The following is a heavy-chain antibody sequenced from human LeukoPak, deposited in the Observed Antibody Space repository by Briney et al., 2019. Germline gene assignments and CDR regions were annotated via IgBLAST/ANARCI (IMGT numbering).Heavy chain of an antibody. CDR2: IRSKANSYAT. Sequence: PGGSLRLSCAASGFTFSGSALHWVRQASGKGLEWVGRIRSKANSYATAYAASVKGRFTISRDDSKNTAYLQMNSLKTEDTAVYYCTRDIVVVPATGALRKFDYWGQGTLVTVSS. J-gene: IGHJ4*02. CDR1: GFTFSGSA. D-gene: IGHD2-2*01. CDR3: TRDIVVVPATGALRKFDY. V-gene: IGHV3-73*01.